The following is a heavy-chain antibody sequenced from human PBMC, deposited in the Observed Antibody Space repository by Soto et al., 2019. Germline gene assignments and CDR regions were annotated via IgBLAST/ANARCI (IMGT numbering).Heavy chain of an antibody. CDR1: GGSISSGGYY. CDR2: IYYSGST. CDR3: ARVVFGYQRWFDP. V-gene: IGHV4-31*03. D-gene: IGHD5-18*01. Sequence: SETLSLTCTVSGGSISSGGYYWSWIRQHPGKGLEWIGYIYYSGSTYYNPSLKSRVTISVDTSKNQFSLKLSSVTAADTAVYYCARVVFGYQRWFDPWGQGTLVTVSS. J-gene: IGHJ5*02.